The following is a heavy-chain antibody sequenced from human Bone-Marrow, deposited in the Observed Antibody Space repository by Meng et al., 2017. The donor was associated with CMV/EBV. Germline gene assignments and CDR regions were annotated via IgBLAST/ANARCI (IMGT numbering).Heavy chain of an antibody. V-gene: IGHV3-33*06. CDR1: GFTFSSYG. Sequence: GESLKISCAASGFTFSSYGMHWVRQAPGKGLEWVAVIWYDGSNKYYADSVKGRFTISRDNSKNTLYLQMNSLRAEDTAVYYCAKDPRIGYYYYYGMDVWGQGTTVTVSS. CDR3: AKDPRIGYYYYYGMDV. D-gene: IGHD2-15*01. J-gene: IGHJ6*02. CDR2: IWYDGSNK.